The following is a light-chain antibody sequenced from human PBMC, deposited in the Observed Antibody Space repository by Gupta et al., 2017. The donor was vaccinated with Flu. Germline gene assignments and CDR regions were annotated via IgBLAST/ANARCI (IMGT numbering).Light chain of an antibody. J-gene: IGKJ4*01. CDR3: QQRSKLPLT. Sequence: IVLTQSPVTLSLSPGERATLSCRASQSVSTYLAWYQQKPGQAPRLLIYDASNRASGIPARFSGSGSGTDFTLTISSLEPEDFAIYYCQQRSKLPLTFGGGTKVEVK. CDR2: DAS. V-gene: IGKV3-11*01. CDR1: QSVSTY.